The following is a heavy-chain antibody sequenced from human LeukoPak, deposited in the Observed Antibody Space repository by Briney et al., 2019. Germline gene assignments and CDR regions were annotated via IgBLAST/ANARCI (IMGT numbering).Heavy chain of an antibody. CDR2: IYHSGST. CDR1: GGSISSYY. CDR3: ARQGGSPSNLDY. J-gene: IGHJ4*02. Sequence: PSETLSLTCTVSGGSISSYYWSWIRQPPGKGLEWIGYIYHSGSTKYNPSLKSRVTISIDTSKNQFSLKLSSVTAADTAAYYRARQGGSPSNLDYWGQGTLVTVSS. V-gene: IGHV4-59*08. D-gene: IGHD1-26*01.